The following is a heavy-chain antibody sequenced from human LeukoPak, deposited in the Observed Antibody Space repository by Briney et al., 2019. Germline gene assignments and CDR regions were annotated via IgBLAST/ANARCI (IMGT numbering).Heavy chain of an antibody. CDR1: GFSFSRYW. CDR3: ARDIWGRDYCYFDH. CDR2: IQNDGNKK. V-gene: IGHV3-30*02. Sequence: PGGSLRLSCAASGFSFSRYWMSWVRQAPGKGLEWVAFIQNDGNKKDYADSVKGRFIISRDDSKHTVFLQMDSLRAEDTAVYHCARDIWGRDYCYFDHWGQGTLVTVFS. J-gene: IGHJ4*02. D-gene: IGHD3-16*01.